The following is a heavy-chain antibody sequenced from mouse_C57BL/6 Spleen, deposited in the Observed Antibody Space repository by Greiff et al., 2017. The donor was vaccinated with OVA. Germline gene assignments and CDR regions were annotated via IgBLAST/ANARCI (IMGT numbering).Heavy chain of an antibody. CDR1: GYAFSSSW. V-gene: IGHV1-82*01. D-gene: IGHD4-1*01. J-gene: IGHJ2*01. CDR3: ARPPQLTGRGDFDY. Sequence: QVQLKESGPELVKPGASVKISCKASGYAFSSSWMNWVKQRPGKGLEWIGRIYPGDGDTNYNGKFKGKATLTADKSSSTAYMQLSSLTSEDSAVCLSARPPQLTGRGDFDYWGQGTTLTVSS. CDR2: IYPGDGDT.